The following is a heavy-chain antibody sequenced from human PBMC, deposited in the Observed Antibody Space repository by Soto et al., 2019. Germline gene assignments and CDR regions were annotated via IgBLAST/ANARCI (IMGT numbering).Heavy chain of an antibody. J-gene: IGHJ3*02. CDR3: ARSGGCSSTSCSSYGAFDI. Sequence: SETLSLTCTVSGGSISSYYWSWIRQPPGKGLEWIGYIYYSGSTNYNPSLKSLVTISVDTSKNQFSLKLSSVTAADTAVYYCARSGGCSSTSCSSYGAFDIWGQGTMVTVSS. V-gene: IGHV4-59*01. CDR1: GGSISSYY. D-gene: IGHD2-2*01. CDR2: IYYSGST.